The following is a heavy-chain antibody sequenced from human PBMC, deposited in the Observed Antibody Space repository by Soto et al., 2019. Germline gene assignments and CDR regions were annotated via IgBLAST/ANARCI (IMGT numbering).Heavy chain of an antibody. Sequence: SGGSLRLSCTASGFTFGDYAMSWFRQAPGKGLEWVGFIRSKAYGGTTEYAASVKGRFTISRDDSKSIAYLQMNSLKTEDTAVYYCTRDSSYYDFWSGYYGWGQGTLVTVSS. D-gene: IGHD3-3*01. J-gene: IGHJ4*02. CDR1: GFTFGDYA. CDR2: IRSKAYGGTT. CDR3: TRDSSYYDFWSGYYG. V-gene: IGHV3-49*03.